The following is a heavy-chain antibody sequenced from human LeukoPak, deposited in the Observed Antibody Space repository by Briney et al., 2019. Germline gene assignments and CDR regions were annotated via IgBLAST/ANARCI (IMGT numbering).Heavy chain of an antibody. CDR1: GYTFTSYG. CDR2: ISAYNGNT. D-gene: IGHD3-10*01. J-gene: IGHJ4*02. CDR3: AREEVYYGSGSYPTYFDY. Sequence: ASVKVSCKASGYTFTSYGISWVRQAPGQGLEWMGWISAYNGNTNYAQKLQGRVTITADESTNTAYMELSSLRSEDTAVYYCAREEVYYGSGSYPTYFDYWGQGTLVTVSS. V-gene: IGHV1-18*01.